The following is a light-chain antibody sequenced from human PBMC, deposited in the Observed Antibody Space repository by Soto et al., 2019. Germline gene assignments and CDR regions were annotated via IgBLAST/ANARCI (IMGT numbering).Light chain of an antibody. J-gene: IGKJ4*01. Sequence: DIQMTQSPSSLSASVGDRVTITCRASQAIGSWLAWYQQKPGKAPTSLIYDASNLQTEVPSRFSGSGSGTAFTLTPSRLQPEDSATYYRQQYNSYPLPFGGGTMVEIK. CDR1: QAIGSW. CDR3: QQYNSYPLP. V-gene: IGKV1D-16*01. CDR2: DAS.